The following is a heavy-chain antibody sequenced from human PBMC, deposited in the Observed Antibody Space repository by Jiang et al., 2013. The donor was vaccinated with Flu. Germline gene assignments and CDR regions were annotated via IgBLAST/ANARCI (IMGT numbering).Heavy chain of an antibody. CDR1: GGTFSSYA. J-gene: IGHJ3*02. V-gene: IGHV1-69*01. CDR3: ARVLGYCSGGSCPHAFDI. CDR2: IIPIFGTA. D-gene: IGHD2-15*01. Sequence: CKASGGTFSSYAISWVRQAPGQGLEWMGGIIPIFGTANYAQKFQGRVTITADESTSTAYMELSSLRSEDTAVYYCARVLGYCSGGSCPHAFDIWGQGTMVTVSS.